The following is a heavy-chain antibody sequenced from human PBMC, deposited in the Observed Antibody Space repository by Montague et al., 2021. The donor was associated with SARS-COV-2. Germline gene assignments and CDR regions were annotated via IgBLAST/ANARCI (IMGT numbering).Heavy chain of an antibody. V-gene: IGHV4-34*01. CDR3: ARPVSSSWNRFEY. D-gene: IGHD1-1*01. CDR2: VKHPGGT. CDR1: GGSFTGYS. J-gene: IGHJ4*02. Sequence: SETLSLTCAVDGGSFTGYSWNWIRQPPGKGLEWIGEVKHPGGTNYNPSLRSRVTISIDMSTNQFSLNLESVTAADTAVYYCARPVSSSWNRFEYWGQGTLVTVSS.